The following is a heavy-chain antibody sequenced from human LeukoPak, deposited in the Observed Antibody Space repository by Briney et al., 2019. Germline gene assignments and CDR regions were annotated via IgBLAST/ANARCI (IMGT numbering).Heavy chain of an antibody. D-gene: IGHD6-13*01. CDR2: ISYDGSNK. J-gene: IGHJ6*02. CDR3: ARDVVGSSNNGMDV. Sequence: PGMALRLSCAASGFTFSSYAMHWVRQAPGKGLEWVAVISYDGSNKYYADSVKGRFTISRDNSKNTLYLQMNSLRAEDTAVYYCARDVVGSSNNGMDVWGQGTTVTVSS. V-gene: IGHV3-30-3*01. CDR1: GFTFSSYA.